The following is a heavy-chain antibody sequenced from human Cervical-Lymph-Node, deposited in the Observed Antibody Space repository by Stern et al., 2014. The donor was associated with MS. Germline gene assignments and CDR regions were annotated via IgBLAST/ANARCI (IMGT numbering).Heavy chain of an antibody. CDR2: ITSTSSAI. Sequence: EVQLEESGGGLVQPGGSLRLSCAVSGFTFSIYNMNWVRQAPGKGLEWVSYITSTSSAIYYADSVRGRFTISRDNANNSLYLQMNSLKEEDTAVYYCTRGGRLPPNEIDYWGQGTLVTVSS. V-gene: IGHV3-48*02. J-gene: IGHJ4*02. CDR3: TRGGRLPPNEIDY. D-gene: IGHD1-1*01. CDR1: GFTFSIYN.